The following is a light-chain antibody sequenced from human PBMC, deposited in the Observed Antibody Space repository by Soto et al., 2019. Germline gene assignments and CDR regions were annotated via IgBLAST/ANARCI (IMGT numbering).Light chain of an antibody. CDR3: HQYKHWRT. Sequence: VVMTQSPVTLSVSPEERVTLSCRASQSVDRALAWYQQKPGQGLRLLIYAASTRASGVPDRFSGSGSGTEFTLTIGSLQSEDFAVYYCHQYKHWRTFGQGAKVEIK. CDR1: QSVDRA. V-gene: IGKV3-15*01. CDR2: AAS. J-gene: IGKJ1*01.